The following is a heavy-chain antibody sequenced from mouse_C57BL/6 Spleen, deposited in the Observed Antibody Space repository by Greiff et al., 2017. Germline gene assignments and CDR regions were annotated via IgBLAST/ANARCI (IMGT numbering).Heavy chain of an antibody. Sequence: EVQLQQSGPELVKPGASVKISCKASGYTFTDYYMNWVKQSHGKSLEWIGDINPNNGGTSYNQKFKGKATLTVDKSSSTAYMELRSLTSEDSAVYYCARDRYYGSSYGFAYWGQGTLVTVSA. J-gene: IGHJ3*01. V-gene: IGHV1-26*01. CDR1: GYTFTDYY. D-gene: IGHD1-1*01. CDR2: INPNNGGT. CDR3: ARDRYYGSSYGFAY.